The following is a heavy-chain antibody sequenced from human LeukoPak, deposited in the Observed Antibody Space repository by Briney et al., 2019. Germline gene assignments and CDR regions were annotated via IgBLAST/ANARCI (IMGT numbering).Heavy chain of an antibody. CDR2: IYYSGST. V-gene: IGHV4-31*03. Sequence: PSETLSLTCTVSGGSVSSGGYYWSWIRQHPGKGLEWIGHIYYSGSTYYNPSLKSRVTISVDTSKNQFSLKLSSVTAADTAVYYCATLVSGSYSYYFGYWGQGTLVTVSS. CDR3: ATLVSGSYSYYFGY. CDR1: GGSVSSGGYY. J-gene: IGHJ4*02. D-gene: IGHD1-26*01.